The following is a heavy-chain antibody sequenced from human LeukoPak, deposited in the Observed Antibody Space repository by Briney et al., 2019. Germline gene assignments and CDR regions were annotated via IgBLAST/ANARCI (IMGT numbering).Heavy chain of an antibody. CDR1: GFTFSSYA. D-gene: IGHD6-13*01. J-gene: IGHJ4*02. CDR3: AKQTKQQLVEGPFDY. V-gene: IGHV3-23*01. Sequence: HPGGSLRLSCAASGFTFSSYAKSWVRQAPGKGLEWVSAISGSGGSTYYADSVKGRFTISRDNSKNTLYLQMNSLRAEDTAVYYCAKQTKQQLVEGPFDYWGQGTLVTVSS. CDR2: ISGSGGST.